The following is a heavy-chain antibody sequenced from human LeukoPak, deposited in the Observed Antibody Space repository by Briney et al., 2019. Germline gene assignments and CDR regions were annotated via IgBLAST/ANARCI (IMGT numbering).Heavy chain of an antibody. CDR3: ARDRRTTGTIYYYYGMDV. J-gene: IGHJ6*02. CDR2: ISAYNGNT. D-gene: IGHD1-14*01. CDR1: GYTFTSYG. V-gene: IGHV1-18*01. Sequence: GASVKVSCKASGYTFTSYGIIWVRQAPGQGLEWMGWISAYNGNTNYAQKLQGRVTMTTDTSTSTAYMELRSLRSDDTAVYYCARDRRTTGTIYYYYGMDVWGQGTTVTVSS.